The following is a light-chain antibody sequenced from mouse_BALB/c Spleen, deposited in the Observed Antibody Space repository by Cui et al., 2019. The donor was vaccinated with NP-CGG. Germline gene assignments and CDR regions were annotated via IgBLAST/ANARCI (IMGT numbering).Light chain of an antibody. Sequence: QAVVTQESALTTPPGETVTLTCRSSTGAVTTSNYANWVQEKPDYLFTGLIGGTNNRAPGVPARFSGSLIGDKAALTITGAQTEDEAIYFCALWYSNHWVFGGGTKLTVL. CDR1: TGAVTTSNY. V-gene: IGLV1*01. J-gene: IGLJ1*01. CDR3: ALWYSNHWV. CDR2: GTN.